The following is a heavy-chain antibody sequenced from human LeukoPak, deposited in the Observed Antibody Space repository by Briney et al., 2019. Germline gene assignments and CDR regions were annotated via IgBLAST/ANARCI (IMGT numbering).Heavy chain of an antibody. CDR2: INQDGSEE. V-gene: IGHV3-7*01. Sequence: GGSLRLSYAASGFTFSNYWMSWVRRAPGKGLEWVAHINQDGSEEHYMDSVKARFIISRDNANNSLSLQMDSLSAEDTAVYYCVRDRGVSGYDLLDYWGQGTLVTVSS. CDR1: GFTFSNYW. D-gene: IGHD5-12*01. J-gene: IGHJ4*02. CDR3: VRDRGVSGYDLLDY.